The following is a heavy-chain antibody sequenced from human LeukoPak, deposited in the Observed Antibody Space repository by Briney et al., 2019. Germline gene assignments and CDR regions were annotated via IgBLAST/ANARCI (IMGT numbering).Heavy chain of an antibody. CDR3: ARDRTVTTKYTTYYYYYGMDV. V-gene: IGHV4-59*01. Sequence: SETLSLTCTVSGGSISSYYWSWLRQPPGKGLEWIGYIYYSGSTNYNPSLKSRVTISVDTSKNQFSLKLSSVTAADTAVYYRARDRTVTTKYTTYYYYYGMDVWGQGTTVTVSS. D-gene: IGHD4-17*01. J-gene: IGHJ6*02. CDR2: IYYSGST. CDR1: GGSISSYY.